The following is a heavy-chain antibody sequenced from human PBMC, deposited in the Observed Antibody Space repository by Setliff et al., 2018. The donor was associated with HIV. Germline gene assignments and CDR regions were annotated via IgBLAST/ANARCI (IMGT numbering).Heavy chain of an antibody. CDR2: LNYVGVT. J-gene: IGHJ4*02. Sequence: SETLSLTCAVHGGSFSGSYWSWIRQPPGKGLEWIGELNYVGVTNHNPSLKSRVTISVEASKRQWSLKLNSVTAADMAVYFCATTECRGADCPQMYDYWGQGILVTVSS. V-gene: IGHV4-34*01. CDR3: ATTECRGADCPQMYDY. CDR1: GGSFSGSY. D-gene: IGHD2-21*02.